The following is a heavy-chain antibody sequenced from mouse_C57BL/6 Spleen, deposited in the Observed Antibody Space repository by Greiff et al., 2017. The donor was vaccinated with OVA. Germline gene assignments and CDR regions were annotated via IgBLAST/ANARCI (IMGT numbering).Heavy chain of an antibody. J-gene: IGHJ4*01. CDR1: GYTFTSYW. V-gene: IGHV1-59*01. CDR2: IDPSDSYT. Sequence: QVQLQQPGAELVRPGTSVKLSCKASGYTFTSYWMHWVKQRPGQGLEWIGVIDPSDSYTNYNQKFKGKATLTVDTSSSTAYMQLSSLTSEDSAVYYCAREQGPRGYYYAMDYWGQGTSVTVSS. CDR3: AREQGPRGYYYAMDY.